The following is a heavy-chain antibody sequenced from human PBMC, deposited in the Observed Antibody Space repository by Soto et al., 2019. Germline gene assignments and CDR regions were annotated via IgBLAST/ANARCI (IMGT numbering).Heavy chain of an antibody. CDR2: ILPNTGGT. CDR3: ARHYDFWSMNY. Sequence: QVQLVQSGAEVKKPGASVKVSCKASGYTFNDHYIHWVRQAPGQGLEWMGWILPNTGGTNYAQKFQGRVTMTSDTSISTAYMELSRLRSDDTAVYYCARHYDFWSMNYWGQGTLVSVSS. V-gene: IGHV1-2*02. CDR1: GYTFNDHY. D-gene: IGHD3-3*01. J-gene: IGHJ4*02.